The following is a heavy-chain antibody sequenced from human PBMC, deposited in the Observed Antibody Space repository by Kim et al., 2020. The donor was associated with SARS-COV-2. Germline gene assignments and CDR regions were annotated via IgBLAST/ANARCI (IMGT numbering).Heavy chain of an antibody. D-gene: IGHD3-9*01. CDR3: AKDRGYDIPNYYGMDV. Sequence: GGSLRLSCAASGFTFDDYAMHWVRQAPGKGLEWVSGISWNSGSIGYADSVKGRFTISRDNAKNSLYLQMNSLRAEDTALYYCAKDRGYDIPNYYGMDVWGQGTTVTVSS. V-gene: IGHV3-9*01. J-gene: IGHJ6*02. CDR2: ISWNSGSI. CDR1: GFTFDDYA.